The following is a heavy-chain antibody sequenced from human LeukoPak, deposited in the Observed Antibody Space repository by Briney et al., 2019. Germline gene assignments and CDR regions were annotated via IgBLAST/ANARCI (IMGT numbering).Heavy chain of an antibody. D-gene: IGHD6-19*01. CDR1: GFTFSGYG. J-gene: IGHJ4*02. CDR3: AKDIGVAGTFDY. V-gene: IGHV3-30*18. Sequence: PGGSLRLSCAASGFTFSGYGMHWVRQAPGKGLEWVAVISYDGSNKYYADSVKGRFTISRDNSKNTLYLQMNSLRAEDTAVYYCAKDIGVAGTFDYWGQGTLVTVSS. CDR2: ISYDGSNK.